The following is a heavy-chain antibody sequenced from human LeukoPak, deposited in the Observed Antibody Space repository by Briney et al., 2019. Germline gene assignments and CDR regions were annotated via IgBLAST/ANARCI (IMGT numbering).Heavy chain of an antibody. V-gene: IGHV6-1*01. CDR3: ARQGFRRFDP. CDR2: TNYSAKWYN. CDR1: RDTVSTNRAA. J-gene: IGHJ5*02. D-gene: IGHD3-3*01. Sequence: SQTLSLTSAIFRDTVSTNRAASNWFRQSPSRGLEWLGRTNYSAKWYNDYAVFVKSRITVKPDTSKNQFTLHLNAVSPEDTAVYYCARQGFRRFDPWGQGTLVTVSS.